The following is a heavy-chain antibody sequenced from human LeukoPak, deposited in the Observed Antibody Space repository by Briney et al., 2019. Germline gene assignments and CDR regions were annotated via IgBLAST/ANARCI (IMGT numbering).Heavy chain of an antibody. Sequence: GGSLRLSCAASDFALSSYWMSWVRQAPGKGLEWVSYISSSSSTIYYADSVKGRFTISRDNAKNSLYLQMNSLRDEDTAVYYCARVGPLWFGELFTPLPYYYYYGMDVWGQGTTVTVSS. J-gene: IGHJ6*02. CDR2: ISSSSSTI. D-gene: IGHD3-10*01. V-gene: IGHV3-48*02. CDR3: ARVGPLWFGELFTPLPYYYYYGMDV. CDR1: DFALSSYW.